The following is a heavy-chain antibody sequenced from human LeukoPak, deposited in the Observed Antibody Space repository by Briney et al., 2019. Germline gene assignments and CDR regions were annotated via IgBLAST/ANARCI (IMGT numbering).Heavy chain of an antibody. V-gene: IGHV3-23*01. CDR2: VSNSGEIT. D-gene: IGHD3-10*01. CDR3: AKSREAWLKDY. Sequence: PGGSLRLPCEASGFTFSNYGMSWVRQAPGKGLEWVSAVSNSGEITYYADSVKGRFTISRDNSKNTLYLQMNSLRAEDTGVYYCAKSREAWLKDYWGQGTLVTVSS. J-gene: IGHJ4*02. CDR1: GFTFSNYG.